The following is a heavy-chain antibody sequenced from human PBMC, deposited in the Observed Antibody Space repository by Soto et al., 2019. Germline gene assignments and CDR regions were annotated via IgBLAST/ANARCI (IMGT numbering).Heavy chain of an antibody. D-gene: IGHD3-3*01. Sequence: QVQLVQSGAEVKKPGSSVKVSCKASGGTFSSYAISWVRQAPGQALEWMGGIIPIFGTANYAQKFQGRVTITAGESTSTGYMGLSSVSSEDTGVYYCARQGRFLEWQWGWFDRWGRRGLVTVTS. CDR2: IIPIFGTA. V-gene: IGHV1-69*01. CDR3: ARQGRFLEWQWGWFDR. J-gene: IGHJ5*02. CDR1: GGTFSSYA.